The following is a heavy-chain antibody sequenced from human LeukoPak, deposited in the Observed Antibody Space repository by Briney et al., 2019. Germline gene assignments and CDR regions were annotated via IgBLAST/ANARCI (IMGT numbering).Heavy chain of an antibody. CDR3: ARRAGAYSHPYDY. V-gene: IGHV3-23*01. D-gene: IGHD1-26*01. Sequence: GGSLRLSCAASGFTFSTYAMSWVRQAPGKGLEWVSAISTSGGSTYYADSVKGRFTISRDNSKNTLYLQMNSLRAEDTAVYYCARRAGAYSHPYDYWGQGTLVTVSS. J-gene: IGHJ4*02. CDR2: ISTSGGST. CDR1: GFTFSTYA.